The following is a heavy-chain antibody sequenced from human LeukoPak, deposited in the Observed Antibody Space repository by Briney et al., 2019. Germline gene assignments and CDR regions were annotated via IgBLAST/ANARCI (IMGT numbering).Heavy chain of an antibody. CDR3: ASAAAYIAALDY. J-gene: IGHJ4*02. CDR1: GGSISSGAYY. D-gene: IGHD2-15*01. CDR2: IYYTGTT. Sequence: TQTLSLTCTVSGGSISSGAYYWSWIRQHPGKGLEWIGYIYYTGTTYYNPSLESRVTISVDTSKNQFSLNLRSVTAADTAVYYCASAAAYIAALDYWGQGTLVTVSS. V-gene: IGHV4-31*03.